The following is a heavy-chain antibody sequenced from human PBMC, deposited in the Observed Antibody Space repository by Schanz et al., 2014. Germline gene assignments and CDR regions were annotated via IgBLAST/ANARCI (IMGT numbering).Heavy chain of an antibody. CDR3: ARAGYDADNWFDP. J-gene: IGHJ5*02. V-gene: IGHV3-48*01. Sequence: EVQLLESGGGLVQPGGSLRLSCAASGFTFSSYAMSWVRQAPGKGLEWISYITYNGGTIYYADSVKGRFTISRDNAKNSLFLQMNSLRAEDTAVYYCARAGYDADNWFDPWGQGTPITVSS. D-gene: IGHD2-2*01. CDR2: ITYNGGTI. CDR1: GFTFSSYA.